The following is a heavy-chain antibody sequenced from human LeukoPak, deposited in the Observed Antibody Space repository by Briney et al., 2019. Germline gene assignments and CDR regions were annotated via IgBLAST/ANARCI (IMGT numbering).Heavy chain of an antibody. D-gene: IGHD2-2*01. CDR1: GFTFSSYW. V-gene: IGHV3-7*01. Sequence: PGGSLRLSCAASGFTFSSYWMSWVRQAPGKGLEWVANIKQDGSEKYYVDSVKGRFTISRDNAKNSLYLQMNSLRAEDTAVYYCARDPIVVVPATSYAFDIWGRGTMVTVSS. CDR3: ARDPIVVVPATSYAFDI. J-gene: IGHJ3*02. CDR2: IKQDGSEK.